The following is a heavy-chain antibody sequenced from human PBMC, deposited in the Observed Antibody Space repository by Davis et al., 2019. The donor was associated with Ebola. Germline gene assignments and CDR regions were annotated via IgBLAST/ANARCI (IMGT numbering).Heavy chain of an antibody. Sequence: GSLRLSCAASGFTFSDYYMTWIRQAPGEGLEWISYISSSSIYTKYADSVKGRFTISRDNAKNSLYLEVNSLRAEDTAVYYCARWLQLRSFDYWGQGTLVTVSS. V-gene: IGHV3-11*06. J-gene: IGHJ4*02. CDR1: GFTFSDYY. D-gene: IGHD5-24*01. CDR2: ISSSSIYT. CDR3: ARWLQLRSFDY.